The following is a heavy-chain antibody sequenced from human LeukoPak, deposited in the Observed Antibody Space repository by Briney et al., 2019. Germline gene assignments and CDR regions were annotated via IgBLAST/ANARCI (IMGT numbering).Heavy chain of an antibody. D-gene: IGHD4-17*01. CDR2: IYSGGST. V-gene: IGHV3-66*01. CDR1: GLTVSSNY. J-gene: IGHJ4*02. CDR3: AKEWGVDYGLRY. Sequence: GGSLRLSCVVSGLTVSSNYMSWVRQAPGKGLEWVSVIYSGGSTHYADSVKARFTISRDNSKNTLYLQMNSLRADDTAVYYCAKEWGVDYGLRYWGQGTLVTVSS.